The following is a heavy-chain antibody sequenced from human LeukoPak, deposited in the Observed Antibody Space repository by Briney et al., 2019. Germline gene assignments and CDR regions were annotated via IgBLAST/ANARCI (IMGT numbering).Heavy chain of an antibody. CDR1: GYGYTSYW. CDR2: IYPGDSHT. J-gene: IGHJ4*02. CDR3: ARSRDSGSLYFDY. Sequence: GEPLKISCKGSGYGYTSYWIGWVRQMTGKAPGWVGNIYPGDSHTRCSPSFQGQVTISADKSISTAYLQWSSLKASDTAMYYCARSRDSGSLYFDYWGQGTLVTVSS. D-gene: IGHD1-26*01. V-gene: IGHV5-51*01.